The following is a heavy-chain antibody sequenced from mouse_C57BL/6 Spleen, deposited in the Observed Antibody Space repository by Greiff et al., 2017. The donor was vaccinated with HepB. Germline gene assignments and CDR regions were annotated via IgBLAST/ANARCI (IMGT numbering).Heavy chain of an antibody. CDR3: ATGYYGSTYYYAMDY. J-gene: IGHJ4*01. D-gene: IGHD1-1*01. V-gene: IGHV1-37*01. Sequence: VKQSHGKSLEWIGRINPYNGDTFYNQKFKGKATLTVDKSSSTAHMELLSLTSEDFAVYYCATGYYGSTYYYAMDYWGQGTSVTVSS. CDR2: INPYNGDT.